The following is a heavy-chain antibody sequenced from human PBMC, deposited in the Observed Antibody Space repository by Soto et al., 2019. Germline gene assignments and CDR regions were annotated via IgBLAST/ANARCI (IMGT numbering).Heavy chain of an antibody. J-gene: IGHJ4*02. CDR2: MNEYGSER. CDR1: GFIFSGYW. V-gene: IGHV3-7*04. CDR3: ARATGADKEDY. Sequence: EVQLVESGGGLVQPGGSLRLSCSAAGFIFSGYWMSRLRQAPGKGLEWVASMNEYGSERYYVDSVKGRFTISRDNAKNSLYLQMNSLRAEDTAVYYCARATGADKEDYWGQGTLVTVSS. D-gene: IGHD3-10*01.